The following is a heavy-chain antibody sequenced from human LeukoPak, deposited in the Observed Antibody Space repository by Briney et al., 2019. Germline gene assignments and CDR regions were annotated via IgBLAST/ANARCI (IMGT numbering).Heavy chain of an antibody. V-gene: IGHV5-51*01. CDR2: IYPGDSDT. J-gene: IGHJ4*02. Sequence: GESLKISCKGSGYNFTNNWIGWVRQMPGKGLEWMGIIYPGDSDTRYSPSFQGQVTISADKSISTAYLQWSSLKASDTAMYYCARLGDIVVVPAALDYWGQGTLVTVSS. D-gene: IGHD2-2*01. CDR1: GYNFTNNW. CDR3: ARLGDIVVVPAALDY.